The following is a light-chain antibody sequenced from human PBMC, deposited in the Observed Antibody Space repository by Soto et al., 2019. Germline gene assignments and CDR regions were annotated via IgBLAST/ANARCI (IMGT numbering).Light chain of an antibody. V-gene: IGKV3-15*01. Sequence: EIVMTQSPATLSVSPGERATLSCRASQSVGSTLAWYQHKPGQAPRLLIYGASARATGVPARFSGSGSGTEFTLTISSLQSEDFAVYYCQQYTRWPLTFGGGTKVDIK. J-gene: IGKJ4*01. CDR3: QQYTRWPLT. CDR2: GAS. CDR1: QSVGST.